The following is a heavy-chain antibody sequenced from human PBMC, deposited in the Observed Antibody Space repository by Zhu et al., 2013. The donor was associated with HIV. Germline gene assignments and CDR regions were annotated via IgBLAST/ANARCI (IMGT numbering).Heavy chain of an antibody. Sequence: VQLVESGGGVVQPGRSLRLSCAASGFTFSSYGMHWVRQAPGKGLEWVAVISYDGSNKYYADSVKGRFTISRDNSKNTLYLQMNSLRAEDTAVYYCWYYYDSSGYLFDYWGQGTLVTVSS. V-gene: IGHV3-30*03. J-gene: IGHJ4*02. D-gene: IGHD3-22*01. CDR1: GFTFSSYG. CDR3: WYYYDSSGYLFDY. CDR2: ISYDGSNK.